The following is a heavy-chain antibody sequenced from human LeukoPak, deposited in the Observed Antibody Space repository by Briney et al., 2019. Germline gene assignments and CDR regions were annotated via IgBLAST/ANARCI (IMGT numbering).Heavy chain of an antibody. CDR2: ISYDGSNK. V-gene: IGHV3-30-3*02. CDR3: AKDGGPIIRFLISGPDY. Sequence: GGSLRLSCAASGFTFSSYAMHWVRQAPGKGLEWVAVISYDGSNKYYADSVKGRFTISRDNSKNTLYLQMNSLRPDDTAVYYCAKDGGPIIRFLISGPDYWGQGTRVTVSS. J-gene: IGHJ4*02. D-gene: IGHD5-12*01. CDR1: GFTFSSYA.